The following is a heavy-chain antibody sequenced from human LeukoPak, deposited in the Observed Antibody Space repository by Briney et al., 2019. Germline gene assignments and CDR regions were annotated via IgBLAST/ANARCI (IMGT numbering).Heavy chain of an antibody. D-gene: IGHD3-22*01. V-gene: IGHV3-30*04. J-gene: IGHJ5*02. CDR1: GFTFSSYA. CDR3: AREQVSVYYDSSGTKFHNWFDP. CDR2: ISYDGSNK. Sequence: GRSLRLSCAASGFTFSSYAMHWVRQAPGKGLEWVAVISYDGSNKYYADSVKGRFTISRDNSKNTLYLQMNSLRAEDTAVYYCAREQVSVYYDSSGTKFHNWFDPWGQGTLVTVSS.